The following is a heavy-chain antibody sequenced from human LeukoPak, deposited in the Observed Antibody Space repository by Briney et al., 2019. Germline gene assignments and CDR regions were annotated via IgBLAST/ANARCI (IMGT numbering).Heavy chain of an antibody. CDR2: INHSGST. Sequence: SETLSLTCAVYGGSFSGYYWSWIRQPPGKGLEWIGEINHSGSTNYNPSLKSRVTISVDTSKNQFSLKLTSVTAADTAVYYCARDDGYCSSTSCYTGFDPWGQGTLVTVSS. J-gene: IGHJ5*02. CDR3: ARDDGYCSSTSCYTGFDP. V-gene: IGHV4-34*01. D-gene: IGHD2-2*02. CDR1: GGSFSGYY.